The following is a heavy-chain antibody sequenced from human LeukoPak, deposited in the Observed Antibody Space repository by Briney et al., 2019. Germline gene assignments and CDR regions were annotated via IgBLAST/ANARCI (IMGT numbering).Heavy chain of an antibody. CDR2: INHRGST. CDR3: AGKSMVRGVSPAFSYYYYYYMDV. J-gene: IGHJ6*03. V-gene: IGHV4-34*01. D-gene: IGHD3-10*01. Sequence: SETLSLTCAVNGGSFSRYYWSWIRQPPGKGLEWIGEINHRGSTNYNPSLKSRVTISVDTSKNQFSLKLSSVTAADTAVYYCAGKSMVRGVSPAFSYYYYYYMDVWGKGTTVTISS. CDR1: GGSFSRYY.